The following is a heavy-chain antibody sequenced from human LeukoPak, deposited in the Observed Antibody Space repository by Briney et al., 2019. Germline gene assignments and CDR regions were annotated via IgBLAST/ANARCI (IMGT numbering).Heavy chain of an antibody. D-gene: IGHD5-18*01. Sequence: ASVKVSCKASGYTFTGYYMHWVRQAPGQGLEWIGRINPNSGGTNYAQKFQGRVTMTRDTSISTAYMELSRLRSDDTAVYYCARVGGGYSYGWVYWGQGTLVTVSS. J-gene: IGHJ4*02. V-gene: IGHV1-2*06. CDR3: ARVGGGYSYGWVY. CDR2: INPNSGGT. CDR1: GYTFTGYY.